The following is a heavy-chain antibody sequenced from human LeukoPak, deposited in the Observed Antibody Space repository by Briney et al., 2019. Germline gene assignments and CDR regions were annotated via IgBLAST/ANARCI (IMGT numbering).Heavy chain of an antibody. Sequence: SGPTLVKPTQALALTCTFSGFSLTTTGVGVGWMRQSPGKALEWLALIYWDDDKRYNPSLKNRLTIMKDTSRNQVVLTLTNVDPVDTGTYYCAHRRSGYNWNHGDFDYWGQGTQVTVSS. CDR3: AHRRSGYNWNHGDFDY. V-gene: IGHV2-5*02. CDR1: GFSLTTTGVG. J-gene: IGHJ4*02. D-gene: IGHD1-14*01. CDR2: IYWDDDK.